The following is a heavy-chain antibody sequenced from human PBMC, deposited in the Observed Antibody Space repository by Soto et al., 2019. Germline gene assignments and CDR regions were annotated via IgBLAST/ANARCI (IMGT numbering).Heavy chain of an antibody. CDR1: GFTFSSYG. V-gene: IGHV3-33*01. CDR2: IWYDGSNK. J-gene: IGHJ6*02. Sequence: PGGSLRLSCAASGFTFSSYGMHWVRQAPGKGLEWVVVIWYDGSNKYYADSVKGRFTISRDNSKNTLYLQMNSLRAEDTAVYYCGSAGHYYYYGMHLWGQGTTVTVSS. CDR3: GSAGHYYYYGMHL. D-gene: IGHD6-13*01.